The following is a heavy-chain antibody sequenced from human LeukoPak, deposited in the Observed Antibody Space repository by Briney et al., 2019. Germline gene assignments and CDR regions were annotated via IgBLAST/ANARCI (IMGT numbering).Heavy chain of an antibody. J-gene: IGHJ3*02. D-gene: IGHD3-22*01. CDR2: IYYSGST. CDR3: ARDAMIVVVINSLGAFDI. V-gene: IGHV4-39*07. Sequence: SETLSLTCTVSGGSISSSSYYWGWIRQPPGKGLEWIGSIYYSGSTYYNPSLKSRVTISVDTSKNQFSLKLSSVTAADTAVYYCARDAMIVVVINSLGAFDIWGQGTMVTVSS. CDR1: GGSISSSSYY.